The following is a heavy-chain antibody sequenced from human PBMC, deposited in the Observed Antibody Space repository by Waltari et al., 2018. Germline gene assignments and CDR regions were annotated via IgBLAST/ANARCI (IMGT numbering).Heavy chain of an antibody. CDR3: ACTYYYDSSVDY. Sequence: QVQLVQSGAEVKKPGASVKVSCKASGYTFTGYYMHWVRQAPGQGLEWMGRINPNSGGTNYAQKFQGRVTMTRDTSISTAYMERSRLRSDDTAVDYCACTYYYDSSVDYWGQGTLVTVSS. V-gene: IGHV1-2*06. J-gene: IGHJ4*02. D-gene: IGHD3-22*01. CDR1: GYTFTGYY. CDR2: INPNSGGT.